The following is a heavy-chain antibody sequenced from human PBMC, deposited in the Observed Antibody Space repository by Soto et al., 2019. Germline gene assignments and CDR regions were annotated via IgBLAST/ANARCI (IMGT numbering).Heavy chain of an antibody. V-gene: IGHV1-2*04. J-gene: IGHJ6*02. Sequence: VQLVQSGAEVKKPGASVKVSCKASGYSFTDYHIHWVRQAPGHGLEWLGRINPKSGGTSTAQKVQGWVTMTTDTSISTASMELTRLTSDDTAIYYCARGDSTDCSNGVCSFFYNHDMDVWGQGTTVTVSS. CDR3: ARGDSTDCSNGVCSFFYNHDMDV. CDR2: INPKSGGT. D-gene: IGHD2-8*01. CDR1: GYSFTDYH.